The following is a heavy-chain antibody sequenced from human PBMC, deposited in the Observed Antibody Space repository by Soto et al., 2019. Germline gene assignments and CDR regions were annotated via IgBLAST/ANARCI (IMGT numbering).Heavy chain of an antibody. CDR3: ARDAMTTEFDY. D-gene: IGHD4-4*01. J-gene: IGHJ4*02. V-gene: IGHV1-8*01. CDR2: MNPNSGNT. Sequence: ASVKVSCKASGYTFTSYDINWVRQATGQGLEWMGWMNPNSGNTGYAQKFQGRVTITRDTSISTAYMELSSLRSEDTAVYYCARDAMTTEFDYWGQGTLVTVSS. CDR1: GYTFTSYD.